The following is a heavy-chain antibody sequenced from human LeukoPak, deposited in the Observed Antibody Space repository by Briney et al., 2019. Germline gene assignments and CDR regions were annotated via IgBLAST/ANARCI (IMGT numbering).Heavy chain of an antibody. V-gene: IGHV1-18*01. CDR3: ARPKYSGYEVGYFDY. Sequence: GASVKVSCKASGYTFTSYGISWVRQAPGHGLEWMGWISAYNGNTNYAQKLQGRVTMTTDTSTSTAYMELRSLRSDDTAVHYCARPKYSGYEVGYFDYWGQGTLVTVSS. CDR2: ISAYNGNT. CDR1: GYTFTSYG. D-gene: IGHD5-12*01. J-gene: IGHJ4*02.